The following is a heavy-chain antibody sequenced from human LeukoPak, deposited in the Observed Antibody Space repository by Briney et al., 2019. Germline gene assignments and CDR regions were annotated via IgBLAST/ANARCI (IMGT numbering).Heavy chain of an antibody. Sequence: SQTLSLTCTVSGGSISSGSYYWSWIRQPAGKGLEWIGRIYTSGSTNYNPSLKSRVTISVDTSKNQFSLKLSSVTAADTAVYYCARHPSWSGYYPYYYYYYMDVWGKGTTVTVSS. D-gene: IGHD3-3*01. CDR1: GGSISSGSYY. J-gene: IGHJ6*03. V-gene: IGHV4-61*02. CDR2: IYTSGST. CDR3: ARHPSWSGYYPYYYYYYMDV.